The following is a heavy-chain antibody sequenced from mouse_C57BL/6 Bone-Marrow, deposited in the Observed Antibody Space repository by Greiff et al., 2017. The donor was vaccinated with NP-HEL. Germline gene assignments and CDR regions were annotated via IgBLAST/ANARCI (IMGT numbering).Heavy chain of an antibody. D-gene: IGHD2-3*01. CDR1: GYTFTSYW. CDR3: TRPKIYDGSWYFDV. J-gene: IGHJ1*03. V-gene: IGHV1-5*01. CDR2: IYPGNSDT. Sequence: EVQLQQSGTVLARPGASVKMSCKTSGYTFTSYWMHWVKQRPGQGLEWIGAIYPGNSDTSYNQKFKGKATLTAVTSASTAYMELSSLTNEDSAVYYCTRPKIYDGSWYFDVWGTGTTVTVSS.